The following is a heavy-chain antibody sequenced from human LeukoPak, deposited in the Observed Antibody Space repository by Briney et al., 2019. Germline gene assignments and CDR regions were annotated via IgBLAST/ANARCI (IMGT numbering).Heavy chain of an antibody. CDR2: IYPGDSDT. Sequence: GESLKFSCKGSGYSFTSYWIGWVRQMPGKGLEWMGIIYPGDSDTRYSPSFQGRVTISADKSISTAYLQWSSLKASDTAMYYCARQVAHYYYYMDVWGKGTTVTVSS. V-gene: IGHV5-51*01. CDR3: ARQVAHYYYYMDV. J-gene: IGHJ6*03. CDR1: GYSFTSYW.